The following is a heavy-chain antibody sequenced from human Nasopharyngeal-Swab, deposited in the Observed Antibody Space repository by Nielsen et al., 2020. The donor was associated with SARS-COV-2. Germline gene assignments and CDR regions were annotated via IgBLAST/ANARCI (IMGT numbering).Heavy chain of an antibody. Sequence: ASVKVSCKASGYTFNSYAMHWVRQAPGQRLEWMGWINAGNGNTKYSQKFQGRVTITRDTSASTAYMELSSLRSEDTAVYYCARTPYYDYVWGSYRYSPRYFDYWGQGTLVTVSS. CDR2: INAGNGNT. CDR1: GYTFNSYA. D-gene: IGHD3-16*02. CDR3: ARTPYYDYVWGSYRYSPRYFDY. V-gene: IGHV1-3*01. J-gene: IGHJ4*02.